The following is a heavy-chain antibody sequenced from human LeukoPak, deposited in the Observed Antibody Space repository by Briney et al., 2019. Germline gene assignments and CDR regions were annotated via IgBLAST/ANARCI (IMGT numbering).Heavy chain of an antibody. CDR3: ARAATDSGYDWTTFDY. D-gene: IGHD5-12*01. V-gene: IGHV4-34*01. J-gene: IGHJ4*02. Sequence: SETLSLICAVYGGSFRGYYWSWIRQPPGKGLEWIGEINHSGITNYNPSVKSRVTISVDTSKNQFSLKLNSVTAADTALYYCARAATDSGYDWTTFDYWGQGTLVTVSS. CDR1: GGSFRGYY. CDR2: INHSGIT.